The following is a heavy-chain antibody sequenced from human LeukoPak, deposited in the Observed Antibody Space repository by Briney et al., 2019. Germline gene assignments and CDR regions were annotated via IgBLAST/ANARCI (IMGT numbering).Heavy chain of an antibody. D-gene: IGHD1-14*01. CDR1: GFSFPSRE. Sequence: GGSLRLSCAASGFSFPSREMNWVRQAPGKGLEWLSYIRSSGSTRYYADSVKGRFTISRDNAKNSLYLQMNSLRAEDTAVYYCAKETDGMDAWGRGTTVAVSS. V-gene: IGHV3-48*03. CDR2: IRSSGSTR. CDR3: AKETDGMDA. J-gene: IGHJ6*02.